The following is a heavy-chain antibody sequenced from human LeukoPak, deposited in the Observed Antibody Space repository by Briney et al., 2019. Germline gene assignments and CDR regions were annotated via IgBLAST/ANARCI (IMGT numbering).Heavy chain of an antibody. J-gene: IGHJ4*02. D-gene: IGHD3-22*01. CDR2: ISISDSTL. Sequence: GRSLRLSCAASGFTLSSFEMNWVRQAPGKGLEWVSYISISDSTLTYADSVRGRFTISRDNSKNTLYLRMNSLRAEDTAVYYCARDPHDDSSGYYFDYWGQGTLVTVSS. CDR1: GFTLSSFE. V-gene: IGHV3-48*03. CDR3: ARDPHDDSSGYYFDY.